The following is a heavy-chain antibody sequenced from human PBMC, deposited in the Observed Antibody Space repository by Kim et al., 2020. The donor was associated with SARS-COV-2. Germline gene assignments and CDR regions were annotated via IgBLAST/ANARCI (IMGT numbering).Heavy chain of an antibody. Sequence: GGSLRLSCAASGFTFDDYAMHWVRQAPGKGLEWVSGISWNSGSIGYADSVKGRFTISRDNAKNSLHLQMNSLRAEDTALYHCVKGTSITITPSGYYHGMDVWGQGTTVTVSS. J-gene: IGHJ6*02. CDR1: GFTFDDYA. CDR3: VKGTSITITPSGYYHGMDV. V-gene: IGHV3-9*01. CDR2: ISWNSGSI. D-gene: IGHD3-9*01.